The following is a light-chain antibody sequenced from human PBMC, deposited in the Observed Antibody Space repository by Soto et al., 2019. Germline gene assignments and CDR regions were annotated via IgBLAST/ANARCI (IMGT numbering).Light chain of an antibody. Sequence: DIQMTQSPSSVSASVGDTVTISCRASQGISIWLAWYQQKPGKAPKLLIYGASSLQSGVPSRFRGSGSGTDFTLTISSLQPEDFATYYCQQANSFPYTFGQGTKLEIK. V-gene: IGKV1-12*01. CDR2: GAS. J-gene: IGKJ2*01. CDR3: QQANSFPYT. CDR1: QGISIW.